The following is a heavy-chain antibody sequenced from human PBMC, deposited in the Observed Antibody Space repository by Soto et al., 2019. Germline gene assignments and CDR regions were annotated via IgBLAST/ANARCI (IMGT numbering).Heavy chain of an antibody. CDR3: ARHFSSVQDQQYIMDV. CDR2: IYPGDSDI. D-gene: IGHD2-2*01. V-gene: IGHV5-51*01. CDR1: GYTFSNYW. J-gene: IGHJ6*02. Sequence: PGESLKISCKASGYTFSNYWIAWVRQMPGKGLEWMGIIYPGDSDIKYSPSFQGLVTISADKSINTAYLQWSGLEASDTAMYYCARHFSSVQDQQYIMDVWGQGTTVTVSS.